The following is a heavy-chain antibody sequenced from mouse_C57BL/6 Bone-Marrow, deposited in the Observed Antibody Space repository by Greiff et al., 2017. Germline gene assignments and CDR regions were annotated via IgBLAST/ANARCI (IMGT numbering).Heavy chain of an antibody. V-gene: IGHV1-9*01. CDR1: GYTFTGYW. CDR2: IYPGSGST. J-gene: IGHJ4*01. Sequence: QVQLQQSGAELAKPGASVKLSCKASGYTFTGYWIEWVKQRPGHGLEWIGEIYPGSGSTNSNEKFQGKATFTADKSSNTAYMQLSSLTTEDSASYYCARALEALDYWGQGTTVTVSS. CDR3: ARALEALDY. D-gene: IGHD3-1*01.